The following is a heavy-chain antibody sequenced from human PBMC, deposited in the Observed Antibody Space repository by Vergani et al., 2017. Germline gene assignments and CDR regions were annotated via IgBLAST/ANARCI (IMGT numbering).Heavy chain of an antibody. J-gene: IGHJ4*02. Sequence: QVQLQESGPGLVKPSGTLSLTCAVSGDSISSNNWWSWVRQPPGKGLEWIGEIHQSGSNNYNPSLKSRVTMSVDKSSNQFSPKLSSVTAADTAVYYYARGYYDSSRGGQGTLVTVS. CDR2: IHQSGSN. CDR1: GDSISSNNW. D-gene: IGHD3-16*01. V-gene: IGHV4-4*02. CDR3: ARGYYDSSR.